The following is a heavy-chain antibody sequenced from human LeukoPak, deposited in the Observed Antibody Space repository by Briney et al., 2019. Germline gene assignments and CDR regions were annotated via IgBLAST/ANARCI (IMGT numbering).Heavy chain of an antibody. CDR2: IYHSGAT. J-gene: IGHJ3*02. CDR3: APYGIRPLDAFDI. V-gene: IGHV4-30-2*01. Sequence: SETLSLTCAVSGGSISSGNYAWSWIRQPPGKGPEWIGYIYHSGATYYNPSLKSRVTISVDTSKNQFSLKLSSVTAADTAVYYCAPYGIRPLDAFDIWGQGTMVTVSS. D-gene: IGHD4-17*01. CDR1: GGSISSGNYA.